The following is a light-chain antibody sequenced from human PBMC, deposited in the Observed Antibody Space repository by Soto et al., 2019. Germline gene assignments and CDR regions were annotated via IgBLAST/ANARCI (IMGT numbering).Light chain of an antibody. CDR1: SSDVGGYNY. Sequence: QSALAQPASVSGSPGQSITISCTVTSSDVGGYNYVSWYQQHPGKAPKLMIYAVTDRPSGVSSRFSGSKSGNTASLTISGLQAEDEADYYCSSYTSSSTLFGNGTKVTVL. CDR3: SSYTSSSTL. CDR2: AVT. V-gene: IGLV2-14*01. J-gene: IGLJ1*01.